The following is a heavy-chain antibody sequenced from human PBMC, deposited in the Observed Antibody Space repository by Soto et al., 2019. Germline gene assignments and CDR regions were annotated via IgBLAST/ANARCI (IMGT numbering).Heavy chain of an antibody. CDR1: GFTFSDFY. D-gene: IGHD3-3*01. V-gene: IGHV3-11*06. CDR2: ISSSNSYT. Sequence: GGSLRLSCAASGFTFSDFYMSWIRQAPGKGLEWISYISSSNSYTKYADSVKGLFTISRDNAKNSLYLQMSSLRDEDTAVYYCASLTFFGAVIEGVDVWGQGTTVTVS. CDR3: ASLTFFGAVIEGVDV. J-gene: IGHJ6*02.